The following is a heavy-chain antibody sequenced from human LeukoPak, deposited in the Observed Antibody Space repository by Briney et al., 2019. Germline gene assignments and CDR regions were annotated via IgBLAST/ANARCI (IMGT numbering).Heavy chain of an antibody. CDR2: VKSEIDGGTV. CDR1: GFTFSDAW. Sequence: GGSLRLSCAASGFTFSDAWMNWVRQAPGKGLEWVGRVKSEIDGGTVDYATPVKGRFAISRDDGQKTMYLEMNNLKIEDTAMYYCNTDLAGYNWNSDWFDPWGQGTLVIVSP. J-gene: IGHJ5*02. D-gene: IGHD1-20*01. V-gene: IGHV3-15*01. CDR3: NTDLAGYNWNSDWFDP.